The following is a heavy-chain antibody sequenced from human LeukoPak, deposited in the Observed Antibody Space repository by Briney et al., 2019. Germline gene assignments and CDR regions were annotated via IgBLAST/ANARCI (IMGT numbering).Heavy chain of an antibody. Sequence: PSQTLSLTCTVSGGSISSGDYYRSWIRQPPGKGLEWIGYIYYSGSTYYNPSLKSRVTISVDTSKNQFPLKLSSVTAADTAVYYCARARYYYGSGSLRDFDYWGQGTLVTVSS. V-gene: IGHV4-30-4*01. D-gene: IGHD3-10*01. CDR1: GGSISSGDYY. J-gene: IGHJ4*02. CDR3: ARARYYYGSGSLRDFDY. CDR2: IYYSGST.